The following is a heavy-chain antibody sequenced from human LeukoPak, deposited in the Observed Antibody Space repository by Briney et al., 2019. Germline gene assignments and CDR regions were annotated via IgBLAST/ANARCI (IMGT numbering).Heavy chain of an antibody. CDR1: GFTFSSYA. D-gene: IGHD6-19*01. CDR3: ARASSGWYGY. V-gene: IGHV3-23*01. J-gene: IGHJ4*02. CDR2: ISASGGGT. Sequence: GGSLRLSCAASGFTFSSYAMTWVRQAPEKGLEWVSTISASGGGTYYADSVKGHFTISRDNSKNTLYLQMGSLRVEDMAVYYCARASSGWYGYWGQGTLVTVSS.